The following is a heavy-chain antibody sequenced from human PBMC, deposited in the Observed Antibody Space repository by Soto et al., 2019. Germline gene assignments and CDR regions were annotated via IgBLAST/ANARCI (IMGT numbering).Heavy chain of an antibody. J-gene: IGHJ4*02. CDR2: IYASDSDT. CDR1: GYSFTTYW. CDR3: ARRSYNSNGFDY. V-gene: IGHV5-51*03. D-gene: IGHD1-20*01. Sequence: EVQLVQSGAEVKKPGECLKISCKGSGYSFTTYWIGWVRQMPGKGPEWMGIIYASDSDTRYKPSFQGQVTISADKSISTAHLQWSSLKALDTSISYCARRSYNSNGFDYWGQGNLVTVPS.